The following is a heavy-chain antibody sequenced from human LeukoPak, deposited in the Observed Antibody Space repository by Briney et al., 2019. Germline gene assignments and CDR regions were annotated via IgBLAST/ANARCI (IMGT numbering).Heavy chain of an antibody. CDR2: INHSGST. V-gene: IGHV4-34*01. Sequence: KSSETLSLTCAVYGGSFSGYYWSWIRQPPGKGLEWIGEINHSGSTNYNPSLKSRVTISVDTSKNQFSLKLISVTAADTAVYYCARGVATENDAFDIWGQGTMVTVSS. CDR1: GGSFSGYY. CDR3: ARGVATENDAFDI. D-gene: IGHD5-12*01. J-gene: IGHJ3*02.